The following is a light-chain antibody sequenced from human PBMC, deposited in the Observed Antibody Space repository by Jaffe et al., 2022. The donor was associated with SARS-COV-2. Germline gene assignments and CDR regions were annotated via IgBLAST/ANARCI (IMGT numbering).Light chain of an antibody. CDR2: SIT. CDR3: AAWDGSLNAVV. Sequence: QSVLSQPPSVSGTPGQRVTISCSGSGSNIGPNKVNWYQQLPGTAPRVLIYSITQRPSGVPDRFSASKSGTSASLTISGLQSEDEADYYCAAWDGSLNAVVFGGGTKLTVL. J-gene: IGLJ2*01. V-gene: IGLV1-44*01. CDR1: GSNIGPNK.